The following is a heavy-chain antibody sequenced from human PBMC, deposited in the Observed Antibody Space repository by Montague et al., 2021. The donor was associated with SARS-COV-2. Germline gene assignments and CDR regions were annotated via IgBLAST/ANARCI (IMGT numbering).Heavy chain of an antibody. Sequence: SLRPSCAASGFTFSSYSANWVRQAPGKGLEWISYISSSTNIIYYADSVKGRFTISRDNARNSLYLQMNSLRVDDTAVYYCAKDLVLRAARPDALDVWGQGTVVTVSS. V-gene: IGHV3-48*04. J-gene: IGHJ3*01. CDR1: GFTFSSYS. CDR3: AKDLVLRAARPDALDV. CDR2: ISSSTNII. D-gene: IGHD6-6*01.